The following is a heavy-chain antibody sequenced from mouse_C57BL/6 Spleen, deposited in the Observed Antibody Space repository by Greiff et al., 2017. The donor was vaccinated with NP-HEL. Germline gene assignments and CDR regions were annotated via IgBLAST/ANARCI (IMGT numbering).Heavy chain of an antibody. D-gene: IGHD2-5*01. J-gene: IGHJ2*01. CDR3: ARAYYSNYEYFDY. Sequence: VQLQQPGAELVRPGTSVKLSCKASGYTFTSYWMHWVKQRPGQGLEWIGVIDPSDSYTNYNQKFKGKATLTVDTSSSTAYMQLSSLTSEDSAVYYCARAYYSNYEYFDYWGQGTTLTVSS. CDR1: GYTFTSYW. CDR2: IDPSDSYT. V-gene: IGHV1-59*01.